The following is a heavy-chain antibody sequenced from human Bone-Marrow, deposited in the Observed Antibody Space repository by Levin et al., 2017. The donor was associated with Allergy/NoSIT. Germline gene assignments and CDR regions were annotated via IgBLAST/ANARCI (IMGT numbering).Heavy chain of an antibody. J-gene: IGHJ1*01. V-gene: IGHV3-48*04. CDR3: ARDDSIVPGLRYFVWQY. CDR2: IGTGSSAF. D-gene: IGHD3-9*01. CDR1: GFTFRDSTGFTFRDYG. Sequence: PGGSLRLSCAASGFTFRDSTGFTFRDYGFNWVRQAPGKGLEWVSYIGTGSSAFYYADSVKGRCTISRDNAKNSLYRQMSSLRAEDTAVYYCARDDSIVPGLRYFVWQYWGQGTLVTVSS.